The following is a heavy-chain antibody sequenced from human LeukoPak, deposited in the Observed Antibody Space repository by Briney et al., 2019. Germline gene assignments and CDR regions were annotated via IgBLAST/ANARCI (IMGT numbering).Heavy chain of an antibody. CDR2: IRYDGSNQ. CDR3: ARGRVGFTTFFYLCY. D-gene: IGHD2/OR15-2a*01. CDR1: GFTFTSHD. J-gene: IGHJ4*02. V-gene: IGHV3-30*02. Sequence: GGSLRLTCSASGFTFTSHDMHWVRQAPGKGLEWVTLIRYDGSNQYYVDSVKGRFTISRDNSKNTLYLQMNNVRGEDTAVYYCARGRVGFTTFFYLCYWGKGPLVTVSS.